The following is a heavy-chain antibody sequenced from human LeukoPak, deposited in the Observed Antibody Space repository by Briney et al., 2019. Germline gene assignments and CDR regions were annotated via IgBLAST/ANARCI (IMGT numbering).Heavy chain of an antibody. CDR1: GYTFTSYY. D-gene: IGHD1-14*01. V-gene: IGHV1-46*01. CDR2: INPSGGST. Sequence: ASGKVSCKASGYTFTSYYMHWVRQAPGQGLEWMGIINPSGGSTSYAQKFQGRVTMTRDTSTSTVYMELSSLRSEDTAVYYCASGPFLTFDHTPEGYYHYYMDVWGPGTTVTTSS. J-gene: IGHJ6*03. CDR3: ASGPFLTFDHTPEGYYHYYMDV.